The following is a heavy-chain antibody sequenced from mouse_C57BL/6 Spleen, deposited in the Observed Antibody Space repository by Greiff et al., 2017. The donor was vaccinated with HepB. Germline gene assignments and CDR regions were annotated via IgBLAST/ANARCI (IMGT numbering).Heavy chain of an antibody. V-gene: IGHV1-50*01. CDR3: ARGTAQATCPYAMDY. J-gene: IGHJ4*01. CDR2: IDPSDSYT. CDR1: GYTFTSYW. D-gene: IGHD3-2*02. Sequence: QVQLQQPGAELVKPGASVKLSCKASGYTFTSYWMQWVKQRPGQGLEWIGEIDPSDSYTNYNQKFKGKATLTVDTSSSTAYMQLSSLTSEDSAVYYCARGTAQATCPYAMDYWGQGTSVTVSS.